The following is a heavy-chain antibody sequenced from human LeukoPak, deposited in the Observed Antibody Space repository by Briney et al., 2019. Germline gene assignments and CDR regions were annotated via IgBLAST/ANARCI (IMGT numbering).Heavy chain of an antibody. CDR1: GGSISSGDYY. J-gene: IGHJ5*02. Sequence: ETLSLTCTVSGGSISSGDYYWSWIRQPPGKGLEWVSAISGSGGSTYYADSVKGRFTISRDNSKNTLYLQMNSLRAEDTAVYYCAKLYYDSSGYYRRDNWFDPWGQGTLVTVSS. V-gene: IGHV3-23*01. D-gene: IGHD3-22*01. CDR2: ISGSGGST. CDR3: AKLYYDSSGYYRRDNWFDP.